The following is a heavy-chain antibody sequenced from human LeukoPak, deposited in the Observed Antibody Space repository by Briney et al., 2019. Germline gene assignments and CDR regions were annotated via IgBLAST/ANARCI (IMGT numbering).Heavy chain of an antibody. CDR3: ARNSYSSSWYYYYGMDV. CDR2: IIPILGIA. V-gene: IGHV1-69*04. J-gene: IGHJ6*02. Sequence: ASVKVSCKASGGTFSSYAISWVRQAPGQGLEWMGRIIPILGIANYAQKFQGRVTITADKSTSTAYMELSSLRSEDTAVYYCARNSYSSSWYYYYGMDVWGQGTTVTVSS. CDR1: GGTFSSYA. D-gene: IGHD6-13*01.